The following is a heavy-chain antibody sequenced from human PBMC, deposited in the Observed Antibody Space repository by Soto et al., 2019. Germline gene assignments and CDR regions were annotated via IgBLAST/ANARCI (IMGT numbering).Heavy chain of an antibody. D-gene: IGHD3-10*01. J-gene: IGHJ4*02. CDR3: ARDFRGKGYGYSDY. Sequence: SETLSLTCTVSGGSISSGDYYWSWIRQPPGKGLEWIGYIFYSGSTYYNPSLKSRVTISVDTSKNQFSLKLSSVTAADTAVYYCARDFRGKGYGYSDYWGQGTLVTVSS. V-gene: IGHV4-30-4*01. CDR1: GGSISSGDYY. CDR2: IFYSGST.